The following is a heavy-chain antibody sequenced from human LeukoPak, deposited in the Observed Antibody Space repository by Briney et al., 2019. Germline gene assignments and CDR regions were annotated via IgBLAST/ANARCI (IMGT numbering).Heavy chain of an antibody. CDR3: ASWQVGIITVLAALKGLFGS. V-gene: IGHV4-34*01. CDR1: RRSLTGYS. CDR2: INHSGST. D-gene: IGHD2-15*01. Sequence: SETLSLTSAVYRRSLTGYSSRCSRQPPGKGLEWIGEINHSGSTNYNPSLKSRVTISVDTSKNQYSLKLSSVTAADTALYYCASWQVGIITVLAALKGLFGSWRQGTMVTVSS. J-gene: IGHJ3*02.